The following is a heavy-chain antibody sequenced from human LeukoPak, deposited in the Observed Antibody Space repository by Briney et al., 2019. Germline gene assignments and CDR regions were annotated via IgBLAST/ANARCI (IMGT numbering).Heavy chain of an antibody. CDR1: GFTLSPYG. D-gene: IGHD1-1*01. CDR3: AKGVLYMDV. Sequence: GGSLRLSCAASGFTLSPYGVHWVRQAPGKGLEWVAVIWRDGNNRFYADSVKGRFTIFRDDSENTVYLQMNNLRAEDTALYFCAKGVLYMDVWGKGTTVTVSS. CDR2: IWRDGNNR. J-gene: IGHJ6*03. V-gene: IGHV3-33*06.